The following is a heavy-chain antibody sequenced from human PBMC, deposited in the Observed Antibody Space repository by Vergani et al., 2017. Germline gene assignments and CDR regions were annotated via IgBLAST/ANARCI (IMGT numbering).Heavy chain of an antibody. J-gene: IGHJ6*03. V-gene: IGHV3-53*02. CDR1: GFTVSSNY. CDR2: IYSGGST. Sequence: EVQLVETGGGLIQPGGSLRLSCAASGFTVSSNYMSWVRQAPGKGLEWVSVIYSGGSTYYADSVKGRFTISRDNSKNTLFLQMNSLRAEDTAVYYCARKEVYYYYYMDVWDKGTTVTVSS. CDR3: ARKEVYYYYYMDV.